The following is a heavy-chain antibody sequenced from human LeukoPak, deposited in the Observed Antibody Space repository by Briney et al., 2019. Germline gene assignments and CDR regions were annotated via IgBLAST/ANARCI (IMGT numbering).Heavy chain of an antibody. D-gene: IGHD2-21*01. V-gene: IGHV3-23*01. CDR3: AKAPVTSCRGAYCYPFDS. Sequence: GGSLRLSCAASGFTFSSYAVSWVRQAPGKGLEWVSAISGSGGSTYYADSVKGRFTISRDNSKNTLYLQMNSLRAEDTAVYYCAKAPVTSCRGAYCYPFDSWGQGTLVTVSS. J-gene: IGHJ4*02. CDR2: ISGSGGST. CDR1: GFTFSSYA.